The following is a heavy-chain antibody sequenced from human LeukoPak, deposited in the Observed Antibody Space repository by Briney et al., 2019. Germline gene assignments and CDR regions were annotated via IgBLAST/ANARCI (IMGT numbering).Heavy chain of an antibody. CDR2: INPNSGGT. D-gene: IGHD3-9*01. V-gene: IGHV1-2*02. CDR1: GYTFTGYY. Sequence: ASVKVSCKASGYTFTGYYMHWVRQAPGQGLEWMGWINPNSGGTNYAQKFQGRVTMTRGTSISTAYMELSGLRSHDTAVYYCARGKVRYFDYYMDVWGNGTTVTVS. CDR3: ARGKVRYFDYYMDV. J-gene: IGHJ6*03.